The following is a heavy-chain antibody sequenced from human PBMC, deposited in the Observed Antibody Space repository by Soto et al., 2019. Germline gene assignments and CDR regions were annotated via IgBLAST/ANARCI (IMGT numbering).Heavy chain of an antibody. V-gene: IGHV3-33*06. D-gene: IGHD6-13*01. CDR3: AKEGRVGYSTRIFRRDNWFDP. J-gene: IGHJ5*02. Sequence: QVQLVESGGGVVQPGRSLRLYCAASGFTFSSYAMHWVRQAPGKGLEWVAAILYDGSNQYYADAVKGRFTISRDNSKHTLYLQMNSLRVEDTAVYYCAKEGRVGYSTRIFRRDNWFDPWGQGTPVTVSS. CDR2: ILYDGSNQ. CDR1: GFTFSSYA.